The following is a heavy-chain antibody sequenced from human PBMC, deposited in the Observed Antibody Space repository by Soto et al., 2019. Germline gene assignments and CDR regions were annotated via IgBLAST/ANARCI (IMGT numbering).Heavy chain of an antibody. CDR3: ARGGYCSGASCAYMGHYYYYGMDV. CDR1: GVSISSSNYY. D-gene: IGHD2-15*01. J-gene: IGHJ6*02. Sequence: SETLSLTCTVSGVSISSSNYYWVWIRQPPGTGLEWIGSIYYSGSTYYNPSLKSRVTISVDTSKNQFSLKLSSVTAADTAMYYCARGGYCSGASCAYMGHYYYYGMDVWGQGTTVTVS. V-gene: IGHV4-39*01. CDR2: IYYSGST.